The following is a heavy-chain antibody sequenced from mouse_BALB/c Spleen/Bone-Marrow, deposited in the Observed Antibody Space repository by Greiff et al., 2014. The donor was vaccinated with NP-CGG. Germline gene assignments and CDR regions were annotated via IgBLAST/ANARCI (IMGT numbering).Heavy chain of an antibody. J-gene: IGHJ2*01. D-gene: IGHD2-4*01. V-gene: IGHV1S135*01. Sequence: EVQLQQSGPELVKPGASVKVSCKASGYAFTSYNMYWVKQSHGKSLEWIGYIDPYNGGTYYNQKFKGKATLTVDESSSTTYMHLNSLTSEDSALYYCARYFDYDYFDYWGQGTTLTVSS. CDR1: GYAFTSYN. CDR3: ARYFDYDYFDY. CDR2: IDPYNGGT.